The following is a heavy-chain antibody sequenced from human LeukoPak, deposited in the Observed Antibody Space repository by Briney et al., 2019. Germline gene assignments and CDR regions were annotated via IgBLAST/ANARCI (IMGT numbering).Heavy chain of an antibody. Sequence: GGSLRLSCAASGFTFSSYSMNWVRQAPGKGLEWVSSISSSSSYIYYADSVKGRFTISRDNAKNSLYLQMNSLRAEDTDVYYCASLVPYSSSWGYFDYWGQGTLVTVSS. V-gene: IGHV3-21*01. CDR1: GFTFSSYS. D-gene: IGHD6-13*01. CDR3: ASLVPYSSSWGYFDY. J-gene: IGHJ4*02. CDR2: ISSSSSYI.